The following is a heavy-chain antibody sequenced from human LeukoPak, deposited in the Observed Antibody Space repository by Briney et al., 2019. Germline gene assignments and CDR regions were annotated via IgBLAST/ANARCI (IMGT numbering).Heavy chain of an antibody. CDR2: INPNSGGT. V-gene: IGHV1-2*02. CDR1: GHTFTNYY. J-gene: IGHJ4*02. D-gene: IGHD6-19*01. Sequence: ASVKVSCKASGHTFTNYYIQWLRQAPGQGLEWMGWINPNSGGTNYAQKFQGRVTMTRDTSISTAYMELSRLRSDDTAVYYCARDPHEAVAESNDYWGQGTLVTVSS. CDR3: ARDPHEAVAESNDY.